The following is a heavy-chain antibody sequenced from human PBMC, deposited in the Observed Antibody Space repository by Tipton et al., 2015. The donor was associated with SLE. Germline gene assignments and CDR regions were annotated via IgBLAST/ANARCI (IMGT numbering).Heavy chain of an antibody. J-gene: IGHJ4*02. Sequence: SLRLSCAASGFTFDDYAMHWVRQAPGKGLEWVSGISWNSGSIGYADSVKGRFTISRDNAKNSLYPQMNSLRAEDTALYYCAGSSSWYQRYFDYWGQGTLVTVSS. CDR1: GFTFDDYA. V-gene: IGHV3-9*01. CDR2: ISWNSGSI. CDR3: AGSSSWYQRYFDY. D-gene: IGHD6-13*01.